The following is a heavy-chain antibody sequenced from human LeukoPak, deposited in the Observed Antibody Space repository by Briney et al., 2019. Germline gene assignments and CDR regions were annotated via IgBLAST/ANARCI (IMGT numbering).Heavy chain of an antibody. Sequence: GRSLRLSCTASGFTFGDYAMTWVRQAPGKGLEWVGFIASETCGGTAEYAASVKGRFTISRDDSKSIAYLQMNSLKTEDTAVYYCTRDQTPYYWGQGTLVTVSS. V-gene: IGHV3-49*04. CDR3: TRDQTPYY. CDR2: IASETCGGTA. J-gene: IGHJ4*02. CDR1: GFTFGDYA.